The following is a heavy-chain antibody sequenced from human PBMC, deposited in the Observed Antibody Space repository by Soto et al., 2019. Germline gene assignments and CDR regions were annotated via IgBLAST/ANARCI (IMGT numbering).Heavy chain of an antibody. D-gene: IGHD6-19*01. V-gene: IGHV6-1*01. J-gene: IGHJ6*02. CDR2: TYYRSKWYN. CDR3: ARDRFAVAGTRYYYYGMDV. CDR1: GDSVSSNSAA. Sequence: QVQLQQSGPGLVKPSQTLSLTCAISGDSVSSNSAAWNWIRQSPSRGLEWLGRTYYRSKWYNDYAVSVKSRITINPDTSKNQFSLQLNSVTPEDTAVYYCARDRFAVAGTRYYYYGMDVWGQGTTVTVSS.